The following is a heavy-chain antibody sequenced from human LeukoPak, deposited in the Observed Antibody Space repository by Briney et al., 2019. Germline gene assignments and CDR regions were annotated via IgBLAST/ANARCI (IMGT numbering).Heavy chain of an antibody. D-gene: IGHD1-26*01. J-gene: IGHJ5*02. CDR2: IYHSGST. Sequence: SETLSLTCTVSGYSISSGYYWGWIRQPPGKGLEWIGSIYHSGSTYYNPSLKSRVTISVDTSKSQFSLKLSSVTAADTAMYYCARHKVESETYSWFDPWGQGTLVTVSS. CDR1: GYSISSGYY. CDR3: ARHKVESETYSWFDP. V-gene: IGHV4-38-2*02.